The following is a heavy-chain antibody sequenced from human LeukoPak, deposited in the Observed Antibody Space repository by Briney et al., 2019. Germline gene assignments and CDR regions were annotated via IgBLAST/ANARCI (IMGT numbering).Heavy chain of an antibody. Sequence: SETLSLTCTVSGDSITSSSYYWGWIRQPPGKGLEWIGTISHGGSTYYNPSLKSRVSISGDTSKTQFSLTLSSVTAADTAVYYCLNFIAYTIMNYWGQGALVIVSS. D-gene: IGHD5-12*01. CDR1: GDSITSSSYY. CDR3: LNFIAYTIMNY. V-gene: IGHV4-39*07. CDR2: ISHGGST. J-gene: IGHJ4*02.